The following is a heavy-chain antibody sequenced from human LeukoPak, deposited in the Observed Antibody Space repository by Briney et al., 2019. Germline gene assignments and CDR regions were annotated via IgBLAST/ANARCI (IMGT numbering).Heavy chain of an antibody. CDR1: GGSFSGYY. CDR2: INHSGST. J-gene: IGHJ5*02. D-gene: IGHD3-10*01. CDR3: ARGGVGWFGKRDPLGKNWFDP. Sequence: PSETLSLTCAVYGGSFSGYYWSWIRQPPGKGLEWIGEINHSGSTNYNPSLKSRVTISVDTSKNQFSLKLSSVTAADTAVYYCARGGVGWFGKRDPLGKNWFDPWGQGTLVTVSS. V-gene: IGHV4-34*01.